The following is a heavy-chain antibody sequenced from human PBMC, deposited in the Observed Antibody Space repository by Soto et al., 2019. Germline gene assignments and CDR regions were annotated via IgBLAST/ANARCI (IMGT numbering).Heavy chain of an antibody. J-gene: IGHJ5*02. D-gene: IGHD2-15*01. V-gene: IGHV1-3*01. CDR1: GYTFTRYT. Sequence: ASVKVSCKASGYTFTRYTMNWVRQAPGQRLEWMGWINPDNGNTKSSQKFQDRVIITRDTSASTAYMDLSSLRSEDTAVYYCARGIATGQLDPWGQGTLVTSPQ. CDR3: ARGIATGQLDP. CDR2: INPDNGNT.